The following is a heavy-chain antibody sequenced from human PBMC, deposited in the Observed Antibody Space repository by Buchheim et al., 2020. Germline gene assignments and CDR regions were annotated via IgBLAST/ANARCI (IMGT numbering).Heavy chain of an antibody. CDR1: GFTFSSYA. CDR2: ISYDGSNK. V-gene: IGHV3-30-3*01. J-gene: IGHJ3*02. Sequence: QVQLVESGGGVVQPGRSLRLSCAASGFTFSSYAMHWVRQAPGKGLEWVAVISYDGSNKYYADSVKGRFTISRDNSKNTLYLQMNSLRAEDTAVYYCAREARGFELLGVPIDAFDIWGQGT. D-gene: IGHD3-3*01. CDR3: AREARGFELLGVPIDAFDI.